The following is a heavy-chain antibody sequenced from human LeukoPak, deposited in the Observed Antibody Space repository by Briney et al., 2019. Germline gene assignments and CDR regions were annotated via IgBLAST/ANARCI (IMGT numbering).Heavy chain of an antibody. D-gene: IGHD6-13*01. CDR1: GDSISSSSSY. CDR2: IYYSGST. V-gene: IGHV4-39*07. Sequence: SETLSLTCTVSGDSISSSSSYWGWIRQPPGEGLEWIGSIYYSGSTYYNPSLKSRVTISVDTSKNQFSLKLSSVTAADTAVYYCARGRGYSSSWYRSGYYFDYWGQGTLVTVSS. CDR3: ARGRGYSSSWYRSGYYFDY. J-gene: IGHJ4*02.